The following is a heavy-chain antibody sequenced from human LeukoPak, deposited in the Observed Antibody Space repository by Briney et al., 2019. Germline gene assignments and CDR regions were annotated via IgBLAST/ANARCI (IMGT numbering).Heavy chain of an antibody. Sequence: ASVKVSCKASGYTFTSYGISWVRQPPGQGLEWMGWISAYNGNTNYAQKLQGRVTMTTDTSTSTAYMELRSLRSDDTAVYYCARETIFGVVNLKNLPFDYWGQGTLVTVSS. D-gene: IGHD3-3*01. CDR3: ARETIFGVVNLKNLPFDY. V-gene: IGHV1-18*01. CDR2: ISAYNGNT. J-gene: IGHJ4*02. CDR1: GYTFTSYG.